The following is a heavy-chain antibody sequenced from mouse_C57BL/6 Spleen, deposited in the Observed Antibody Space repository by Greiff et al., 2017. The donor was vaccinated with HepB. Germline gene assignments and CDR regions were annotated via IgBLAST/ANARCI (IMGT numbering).Heavy chain of an antibody. J-gene: IGHJ4*01. D-gene: IGHD1-1*01. Sequence: QVQLQQPGAELVRPGSSVKLSCKASGYTFTSYWMDWVKQRPGQGLEWIGNIYPSDSETHYNQKFKDKATLTVDKSSSTAYMQLSSLTSEDSAVYYCARSGVYYYGSREVYAMDYWGQGTSVTVSS. CDR2: IYPSDSET. CDR3: ARSGVYYYGSREVYAMDY. V-gene: IGHV1-61*01. CDR1: GYTFTSYW.